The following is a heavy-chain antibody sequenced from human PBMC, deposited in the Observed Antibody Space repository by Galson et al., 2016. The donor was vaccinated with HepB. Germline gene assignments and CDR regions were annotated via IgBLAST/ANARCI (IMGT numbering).Heavy chain of an antibody. CDR3: ARNKMHPTIFGPRQGYYGMDI. CDR1: GYTFTDYY. Sequence: SVKVSCKASGYTFTDYYLHWVRQAPGQGLEWMGCINLKSGDTNYAQKFQGWVTMTRDTSITTAFMELTNLTSDATAVYYCARNKMHPTIFGPRQGYYGMDIWGQGTTVTVSS. J-gene: IGHJ6*02. CDR2: INLKSGDT. D-gene: IGHD3-3*01. V-gene: IGHV1-2*04.